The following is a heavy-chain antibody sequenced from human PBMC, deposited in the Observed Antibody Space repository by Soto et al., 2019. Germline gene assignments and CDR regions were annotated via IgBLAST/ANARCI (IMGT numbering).Heavy chain of an antibody. CDR1: GFTFSSYA. J-gene: IGHJ6*02. CDR2: ISYDGSNK. Sequence: GGSLRLSCAASGFTFSSYAMHWVRQAPGKGLEWVAVISYDGSNKYYADSVKGRFTISRDNSKNTLCLQMNSLRAEDTAVYYCARDLDYYDSSGYYYGGKTARYYYGMDVWGQGTTVTVSS. CDR3: ARDLDYYDSSGYYYGGKTARYYYGMDV. D-gene: IGHD3-22*01. V-gene: IGHV3-30-3*01.